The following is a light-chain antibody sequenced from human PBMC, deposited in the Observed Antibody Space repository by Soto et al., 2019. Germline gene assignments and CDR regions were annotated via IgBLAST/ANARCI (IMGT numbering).Light chain of an antibody. CDR3: QHYNSYPYT. V-gene: IGKV1-5*01. CDR1: QTISSW. CDR2: DAS. J-gene: IGKJ2*01. Sequence: DIQMTQSPSTLSASAGDRVTITCRASQTISSWLAWYQQKPGKAPKLLIYDASTLASGAPSRFSGSRSGTEFTLTISSLQPDDFATYYCQHYNSYPYTFGQGTELEIK.